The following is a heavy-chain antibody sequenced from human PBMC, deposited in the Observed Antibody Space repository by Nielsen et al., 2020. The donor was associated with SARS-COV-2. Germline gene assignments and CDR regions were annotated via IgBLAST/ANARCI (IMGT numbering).Heavy chain of an antibody. J-gene: IGHJ4*02. CDR3: AGDGGGGYDIRVGFDY. D-gene: IGHD3-9*01. CDR1: GFTFSSYG. Sequence: GESLKISCAASGFTFSSYGMHWVRQAPGKGLEWVAVIWHDGSNKYYADSVKGRFTISRDNSKNTLYLQMDSLRAEDTAMYYCAGDGGGGYDIRVGFDYWGQGTLVTVSS. CDR2: IWHDGSNK. V-gene: IGHV3-33*01.